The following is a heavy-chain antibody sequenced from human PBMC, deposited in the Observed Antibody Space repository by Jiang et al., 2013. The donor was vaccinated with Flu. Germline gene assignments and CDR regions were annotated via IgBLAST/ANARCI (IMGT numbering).Heavy chain of an antibody. Sequence: SGFTFSSYAMSWVRQAPGKGLEWVSAISGSGGSTYYADSVKGRFTISRDNSKNTLYLQMNSLRAEDTAVYYCAKVPRTLSSNGPISWFDPWGQGTLVTVSS. V-gene: IGHV3-23*01. J-gene: IGHJ5*02. CDR3: AKVPRTLSSNGPISWFDP. CDR2: ISGSGGST. D-gene: IGHD4-11*01. CDR1: GFTFSSYA.